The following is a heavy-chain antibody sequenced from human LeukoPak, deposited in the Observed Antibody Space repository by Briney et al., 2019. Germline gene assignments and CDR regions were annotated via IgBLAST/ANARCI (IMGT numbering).Heavy chain of an antibody. CDR1: EFTFSDYA. J-gene: IGHJ4*02. V-gene: IGHV3-23*01. CDR3: VKDYPRIGVTGTTSFFDY. D-gene: IGHD1-7*01. CDR2: LNEDGSTT. Sequence: PGGSLRLSCVASEFTFSDYAMSWVRQAPGKGLEWVSGLNEDGSTTFYADSVQGRFIISRDNSQNIVYLQMSSLRVEDTGVYYCVKDYPRIGVTGTTSFFDYWGQGNLVTVSS.